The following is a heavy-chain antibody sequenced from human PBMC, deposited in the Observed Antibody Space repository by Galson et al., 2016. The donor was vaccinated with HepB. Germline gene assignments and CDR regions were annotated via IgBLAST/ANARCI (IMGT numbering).Heavy chain of an antibody. J-gene: IGHJ4*02. CDR2: ISAYDGHT. Sequence: SVKVSCKASGYTFTSRGLSWVRQAPGQGLEWMGWISAYDGHTNYGQKLQDRLTMTTDTSTSTAYMELRSLRSDDPAVYYCASDQAPHPGDYWGQGTLVTVSS. V-gene: IGHV1-18*01. CDR1: GYTFTSRG. D-gene: IGHD6-6*01. CDR3: ASDQAPHPGDY.